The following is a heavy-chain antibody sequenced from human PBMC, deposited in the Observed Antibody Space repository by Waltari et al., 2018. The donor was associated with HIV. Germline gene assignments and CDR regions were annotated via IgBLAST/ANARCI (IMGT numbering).Heavy chain of an antibody. V-gene: IGHV3-74*01. Sequence: EVQLEESGGASVQPGGSLRLSCAASGFSISRYWMHWVRQTPGKGLVWVSRMNEEGNRIDYAGSVRGRFTISRDSAKNTLFLQMNSLRDEDTAMYYCIRDMFGEYDYWGQGALVTVSS. CDR2: MNEEGNRI. CDR1: GFSISRYW. CDR3: IRDMFGEYDY. D-gene: IGHD3-10*02. J-gene: IGHJ4*02.